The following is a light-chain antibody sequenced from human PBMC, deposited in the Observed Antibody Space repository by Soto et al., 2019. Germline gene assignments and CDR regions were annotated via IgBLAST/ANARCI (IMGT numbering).Light chain of an antibody. CDR2: EVN. J-gene: IGLJ1*01. V-gene: IGLV2-8*01. CDR1: SSDVGGYNY. Sequence: QSVLTQPASVSGSPGQSITISCTGTSSDVGGYNYVSWYQQHPGKAPRLMIYEVNKRPSGVPDRFSGSKSGNTASLTVSGLQAEDEADYYCYSYAGMHNVFGTGTKVTVL. CDR3: YSYAGMHNV.